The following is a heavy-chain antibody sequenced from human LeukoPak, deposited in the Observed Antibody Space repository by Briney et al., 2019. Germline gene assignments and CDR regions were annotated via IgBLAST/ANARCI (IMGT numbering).Heavy chain of an antibody. Sequence: GGSLRLSCAASEFSVGSNYMTWVRQAPGKGLEWVSLIYSGGSTYYADSVKGRFTISRDNAKNSLYLQMNSLRAEDTAVYYCASQYYDSSGYLDYWGQGTLVTVSS. D-gene: IGHD3-22*01. J-gene: IGHJ4*02. CDR2: IYSGGST. V-gene: IGHV3-66*04. CDR1: EFSVGSNY. CDR3: ASQYYDSSGYLDY.